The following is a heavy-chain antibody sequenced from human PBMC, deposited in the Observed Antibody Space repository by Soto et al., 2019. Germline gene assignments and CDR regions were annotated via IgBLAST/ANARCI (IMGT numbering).Heavy chain of an antibody. J-gene: IGHJ4*02. CDR2: ISGSGGST. V-gene: IGHV3-23*01. Sequence: EVQLSQSGGGLVQPGGSLRLSCAASGFTFSNFAMRWVRQAPGKGLEWVSDISGSGGSTYYAESVKGRFTISRDNSKKTLFLQMNSLRGEDTAVYYCAKDIVAVGGYETFDFWGQGTMVTVSS. D-gene: IGHD5-12*01. CDR3: AKDIVAVGGYETFDF. CDR1: GFTFSNFA.